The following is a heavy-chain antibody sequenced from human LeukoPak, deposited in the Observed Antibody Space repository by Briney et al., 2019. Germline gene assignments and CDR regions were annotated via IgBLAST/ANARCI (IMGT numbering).Heavy chain of an antibody. CDR1: GGSISSGDYY. J-gene: IGHJ3*02. Sequence: PSQTLSLTCTVSGGSISSGDYYWSWIRQPPGKGLEWIGYIYYSGSTYYNPSLKSRVTISVDTSKNQFSLKLSSVTAADTAVYYCARGHPRTYYYDSSGYHPADALDIWGQGTMVTVSS. D-gene: IGHD3-22*01. CDR2: IYYSGST. CDR3: ARGHPRTYYYDSSGYHPADALDI. V-gene: IGHV4-30-4*01.